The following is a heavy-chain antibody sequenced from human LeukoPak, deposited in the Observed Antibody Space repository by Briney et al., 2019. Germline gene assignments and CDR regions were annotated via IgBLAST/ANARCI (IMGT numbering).Heavy chain of an antibody. CDR2: IYYSGST. CDR1: GASISKSY. CDR3: AREGCSSTSCQGYYYYMDV. V-gene: IGHV4-59*01. J-gene: IGHJ6*03. D-gene: IGHD2-2*01. Sequence: SETLSLTCTVSGASISKSYWSWIRQPPGKGLEWIGYIYYSGSTNYNPSLKSRVTISVDASKNQFSLKLSSVTAADTAVYYCAREGCSSTSCQGYYYYMDVWGKGTTVSVSS.